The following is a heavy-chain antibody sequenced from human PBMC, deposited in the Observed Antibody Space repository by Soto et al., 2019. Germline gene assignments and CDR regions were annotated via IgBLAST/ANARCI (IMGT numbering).Heavy chain of an antibody. D-gene: IGHD6-6*01. Sequence: GESLKISCKGSGYSFTSYWISWVRQMPGKGLEWMGRIDPSDSYTNYSPSFQGHVTISADKSISTAYLQWSSLKASDTAMYYCARAYSSSYYYYGMDVWGQGTTVTVSS. CDR3: ARAYSSSYYYYGMDV. V-gene: IGHV5-10-1*01. J-gene: IGHJ6*02. CDR2: IDPSDSYT. CDR1: GYSFTSYW.